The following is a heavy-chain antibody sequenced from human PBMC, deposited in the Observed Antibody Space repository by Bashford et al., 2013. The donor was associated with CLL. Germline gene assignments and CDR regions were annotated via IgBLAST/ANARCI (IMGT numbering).Heavy chain of an antibody. Sequence: ASVKVSCKASGYTFTGYYIHWVRQAPGQGLEWMGWINPNSGGTNFAQKFQDRLTMTRDTSISTAYMELSRLRFADTAVYYCASGLQGAQGYWGQGTLVTVSS. CDR3: ASGLQGAQGY. CDR1: GYTFTGYY. D-gene: IGHD5-24*01. CDR2: INPNSGGT. J-gene: IGHJ4*02. V-gene: IGHV1-2*02.